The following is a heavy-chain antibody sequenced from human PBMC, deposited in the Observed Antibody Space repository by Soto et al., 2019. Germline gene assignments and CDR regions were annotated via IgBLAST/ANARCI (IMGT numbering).Heavy chain of an antibody. CDR2: IYYSWST. D-gene: IGHD3-9*01. J-gene: IGHJ4*02. CDR1: GGSISSYC. V-gene: IGHV4-59*08. CDR3: ASRYGPSEFDH. Sequence: EPLSLTCTVSGGSISSYCWSCIRQPPGTGLEWIGYIYYSWSTNYNPSLNSRVTISVDTSANQFSLRLRSVTAADTAVYYCASRYGPSEFDHWGQGSLVTVSS.